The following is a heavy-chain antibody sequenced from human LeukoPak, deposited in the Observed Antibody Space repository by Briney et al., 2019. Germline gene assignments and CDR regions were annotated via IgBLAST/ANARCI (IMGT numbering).Heavy chain of an antibody. CDR1: GFTFSNYW. V-gene: IGHV3-7*01. D-gene: IGHD1-26*01. J-gene: IGHJ4*02. CDR2: IKQDGSEQ. Sequence: PGGSLRLSCAASGFTFSNYWMSWVRQAPGKGLEWVAIIKQDGSEQYYVDSVKGRFTISRDNAENSLYLQMNGLRAEDTAVYYCARDTSSIVGPRFDYRGQGTLVTVSS. CDR3: ARDTSSIVGPRFDY.